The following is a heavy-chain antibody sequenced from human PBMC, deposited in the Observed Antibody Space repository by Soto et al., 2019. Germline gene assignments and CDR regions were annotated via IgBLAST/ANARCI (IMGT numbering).Heavy chain of an antibody. J-gene: IGHJ4*02. Sequence: EVQLVESGGGLVKPGGSLRLSCAASGFTFSSYSMNWVRQAPGKGLEWVSSISSSSSYIYYADSVKGRFTISRDNAKNSLYLQMNSLRAEDTAVYYCARCPPSAVADYYFDYCGQGTLVTVSS. CDR3: ARCPPSAVADYYFDY. V-gene: IGHV3-21*01. D-gene: IGHD6-19*01. CDR1: GFTFSSYS. CDR2: ISSSSSYI.